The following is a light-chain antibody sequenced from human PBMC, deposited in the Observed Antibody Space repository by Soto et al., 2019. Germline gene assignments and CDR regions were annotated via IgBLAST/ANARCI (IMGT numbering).Light chain of an antibody. CDR2: GGS. V-gene: IGKV3-20*01. CDR3: QQYDKSPFT. J-gene: IGKJ2*01. Sequence: EAALTQSPSASSIYPGESSTVSCRASQSGSDNYLVWYKQKPAQAPSPLSSGGSSRASGVPDKFSASRSGADFTVIISSLEPGDSAVYYCQQYDKSPFTFAQGTKVDIK. CDR1: QSGSDNY.